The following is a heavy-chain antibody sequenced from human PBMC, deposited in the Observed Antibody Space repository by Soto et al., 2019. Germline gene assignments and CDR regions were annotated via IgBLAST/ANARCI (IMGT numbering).Heavy chain of an antibody. CDR3: AIYLNQDDPAGGFSP. D-gene: IGHD3-9*01. CDR1: GGSTRNYF. CDR2: IYYSGTT. J-gene: IGHJ5*02. Sequence: PSETLSLTCTVSGGSTRNYFWSWIRQPPGKGLEWIGCIYYSGTTNYNSSLKSRVIISLDTSKNQFSLRLRSVTAADTAVYYCAIYLNQDDPAGGFSPRAQRTSVPVSS. V-gene: IGHV4-59*01.